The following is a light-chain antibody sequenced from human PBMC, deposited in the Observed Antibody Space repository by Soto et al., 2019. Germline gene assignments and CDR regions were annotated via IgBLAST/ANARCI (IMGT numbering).Light chain of an antibody. CDR2: DVS. CDR1: SSDVGSYNY. J-gene: IGLJ3*02. CDR3: FSYTRSSTCV. Sequence: QSALTQPASVSGSPGQSITISCTGTSSDVGSYNYVSWYQQHPGKAPKLMIYDVSNRPSGVSNRFSVSKSGNTASLTISGLHAEDEADYYCFSYTRSSTCVFGGGIKLTV. V-gene: IGLV2-14*03.